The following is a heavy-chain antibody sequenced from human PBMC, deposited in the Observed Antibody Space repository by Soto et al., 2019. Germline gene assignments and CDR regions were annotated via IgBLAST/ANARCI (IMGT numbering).Heavy chain of an antibody. D-gene: IGHD5-18*01. V-gene: IGHV3-53*01. CDR3: ARAREPEYSSAIFFDY. CDR2: IYSAGST. CDR1: GLTVSSSY. J-gene: IGHJ4*02. Sequence: QPGGSLRLSCAASGLTVSSSYMSWVRQAPGKGLQWVSVIYSAGSTYYANSVKGRFTISRDISTNMVYLQMSSLTDEDTAVYYCARAREPEYSSAIFFDYWGRGIKVTVSS.